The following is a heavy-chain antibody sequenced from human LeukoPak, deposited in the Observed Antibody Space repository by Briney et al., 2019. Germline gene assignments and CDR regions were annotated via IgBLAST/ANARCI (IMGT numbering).Heavy chain of an antibody. CDR2: MNRDGSEK. D-gene: IGHD5-24*01. CDR3: ARDQIRDGYNP. J-gene: IGHJ5*02. CDR1: GFTLSSYW. Sequence: GGSLRLSCAASGFTLSSYWMSWVRQAPGKGLEWVANMNRDGSEKYYVDSMKGRFTISRDNDKNSVYLQMNSLRVEDTAVYYCARDQIRDGYNPWGQGTLVTVSS. V-gene: IGHV3-7*01.